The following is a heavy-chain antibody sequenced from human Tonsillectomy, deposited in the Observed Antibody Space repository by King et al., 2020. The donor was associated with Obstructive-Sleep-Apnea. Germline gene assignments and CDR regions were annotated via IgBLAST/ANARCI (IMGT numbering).Heavy chain of an antibody. V-gene: IGHV3-23*04. D-gene: IGHD3-3*01. Sequence: VQLVESGGGLVQPGGSPRLSCAASVFTFSNYAMSWVRQAPGKGLECVSAISGSGGSTYYADSVKDRFTISRDNSKNTLSLQMNNVRAEDTALYYCAKVSYYDFLSGYPCSFDYWGQGTLVTVSS. CDR1: VFTFSNYA. J-gene: IGHJ4*02. CDR2: ISGSGGST. CDR3: AKVSYYDFLSGYPCSFDY.